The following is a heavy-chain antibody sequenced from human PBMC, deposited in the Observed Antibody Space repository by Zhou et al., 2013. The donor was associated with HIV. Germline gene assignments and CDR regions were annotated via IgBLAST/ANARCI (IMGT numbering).Heavy chain of an antibody. CDR3: ARDTGGDIDMVASYYYYGMDV. Sequence: QVQLVQSGAEVKKPGASVKVSCKASGYTFSSYGISWVRQAPGQGLEWMGWISAYNGNTKFGQKFQGRATMTTDTSTSTAHMELRSLRSDDTAVYYCARDTGGDIDMVASYYYYGMDVWGQGTTVSVSS. V-gene: IGHV1-18*04. D-gene: IGHD5-18*01. CDR2: ISAYNGNT. J-gene: IGHJ6*02. CDR1: GYTFSSYG.